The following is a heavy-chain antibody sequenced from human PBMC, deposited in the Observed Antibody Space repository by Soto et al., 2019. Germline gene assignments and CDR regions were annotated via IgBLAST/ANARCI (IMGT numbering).Heavy chain of an antibody. CDR2: ISVYTGNT. D-gene: IGHD4-17*01. CDR3: ARTRRLYLNDDYGVYGASMEDS. CDR1: GYTFKMFG. J-gene: IGHJ4*02. Sequence: QVQLVQSGAEVKKPGASVKVSCEASGYTFKMFGITWVRQAPGQGLEWLGWISVYTGNTDSAPKIQERGTLTTGTSTNTAYMEVRSLRSDDTAVYYCARTRRLYLNDDYGVYGASMEDSWGQGTLVTVSS. V-gene: IGHV1-18*01.